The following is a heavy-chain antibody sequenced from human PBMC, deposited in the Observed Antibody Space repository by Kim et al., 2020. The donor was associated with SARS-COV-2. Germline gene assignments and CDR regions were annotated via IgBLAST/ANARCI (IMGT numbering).Heavy chain of an antibody. CDR2: T. Sequence: TYYGETVEGRFTLPRDNSKNTLFLQMSRLRADDTAIYYCVKGGAGYYFDNWGQGTLVTVSS. D-gene: IGHD6-19*01. J-gene: IGHJ4*02. V-gene: IGHV3-23*01. CDR3: VKGGAGYYFDN.